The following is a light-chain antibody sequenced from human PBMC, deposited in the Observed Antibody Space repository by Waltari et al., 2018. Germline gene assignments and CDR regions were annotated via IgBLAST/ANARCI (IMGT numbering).Light chain of an antibody. CDR1: SGHSSNV. CDR2: VNSDGSH. Sequence: QLVLTQSPSASASLGASVKLTCTLSSGHSSNVIAWHQQQPEKGPRYWMKVNSDGSHSKGDEMPDRFSGSSSGAERYLTISSLQSEDEADYYCQTGGHGTWVFGGGTKLTVL. V-gene: IGLV4-69*01. J-gene: IGLJ3*02. CDR3: QTGGHGTWV.